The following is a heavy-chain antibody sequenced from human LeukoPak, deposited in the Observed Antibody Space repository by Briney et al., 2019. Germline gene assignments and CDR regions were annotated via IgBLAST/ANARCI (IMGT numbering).Heavy chain of an antibody. Sequence: SETLSLTCAVYGGSFSGYYWSWIRQPPGKGLEWIGEINHSGGTNYNPSLKSRVTISVDTSKNQFSLKLSSVTAADTAVYYCARGGSSWTPYYYYGMDVWGQGTTVTVSS. D-gene: IGHD6-13*01. V-gene: IGHV4-34*01. CDR2: INHSGGT. J-gene: IGHJ6*02. CDR3: ARGGSSWTPYYYYGMDV. CDR1: GGSFSGYY.